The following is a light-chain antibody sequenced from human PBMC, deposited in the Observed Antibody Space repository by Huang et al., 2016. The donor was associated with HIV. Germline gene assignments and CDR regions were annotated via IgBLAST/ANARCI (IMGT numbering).Light chain of an antibody. CDR1: QSVFKN. V-gene: IGKV3-15*01. CDR3: QQYNTSPRT. J-gene: IGKJ1*01. Sequence: ENLMTQSPSTLSVSPGESATLSCRASQSVFKNLPWYQQKPGQAPKLLIYGSSTRAACIPARFSGSGSGTDFTLTISSLQSEDFAVYYCQQYNTSPRTFGQGTKVEV. CDR2: GSS.